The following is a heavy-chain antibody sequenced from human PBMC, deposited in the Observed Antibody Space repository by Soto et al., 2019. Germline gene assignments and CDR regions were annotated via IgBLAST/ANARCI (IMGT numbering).Heavy chain of an antibody. CDR3: ARRVDCSGGSCYPNCFVP. V-gene: IGHV4-59*12. Sequence: SETLSLTCTVSGGSISSYYWSWIRQPPGKGLEWIGYIYSSGSTNYNPSLQSRVTMSVDTSKNQFSLKLSSVAAADTAVYYCARRVDCSGGSCYPNCFVPRRQGTLVSV. J-gene: IGHJ5*02. CDR1: GGSISSYY. D-gene: IGHD2-15*01. CDR2: IYSSGST.